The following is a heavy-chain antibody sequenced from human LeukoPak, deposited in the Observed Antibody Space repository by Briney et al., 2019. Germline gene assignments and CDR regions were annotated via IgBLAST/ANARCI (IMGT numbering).Heavy chain of an antibody. J-gene: IGHJ4*02. V-gene: IGHV3-20*04. D-gene: IGHD3-3*01. Sequence: GGSLRLSCAASGFTFDDYGMSWVRQAPGKGLEGVSGINWNGGSTGYADSVKGRFTISRDNAKNSLYLQMNSLRAEDTALYYCAREPGLEWLSSTGYFDYWGQGTLVTVSS. CDR2: INWNGGST. CDR3: AREPGLEWLSSTGYFDY. CDR1: GFTFDDYG.